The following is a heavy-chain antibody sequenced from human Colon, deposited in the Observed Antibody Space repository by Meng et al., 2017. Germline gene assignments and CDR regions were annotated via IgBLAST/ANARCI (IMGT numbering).Heavy chain of an antibody. CDR3: ARHGGYYQDY. CDR2: IDHRGDP. Sequence: QVQLLGSGPGLVKPSGTLSLTCAVSGGSITTNSYWSWVRQSPEKGLEWIGQIDHRGDPYYNPSLKSRVTMSVDRSKSQVSLQLTSVTAADTAVYYCARHGGYYQDYWGQGTLVTVSS. J-gene: IGHJ4*02. CDR1: GGSITTNSY. V-gene: IGHV4-4*02. D-gene: IGHD4-23*01.